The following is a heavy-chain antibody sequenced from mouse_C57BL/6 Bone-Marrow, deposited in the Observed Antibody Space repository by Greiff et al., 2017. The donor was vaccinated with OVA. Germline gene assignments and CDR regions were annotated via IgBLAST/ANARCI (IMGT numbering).Heavy chain of an antibody. CDR1: GFTFSDYG. Sequence: EVQLVESGGGLVQPGGSLKLSCAASGFTFSDYGMAWVRQAPRKGPEWVEFISNLAYSIYYADTVTGRFTISRENAKNTLYLEMSSLRSEDTAMYYCARQGGPMDYWDQGTSVTVSS. V-gene: IGHV5-15*01. D-gene: IGHD1-1*02. CDR3: ARQGGPMDY. J-gene: IGHJ4*01. CDR2: ISNLAYSI.